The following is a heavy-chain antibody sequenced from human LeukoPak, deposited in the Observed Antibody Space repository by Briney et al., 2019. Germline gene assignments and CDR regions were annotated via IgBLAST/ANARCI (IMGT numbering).Heavy chain of an antibody. V-gene: IGHV1-2*02. J-gene: IGHJ1*01. D-gene: IGHD3-3*01. CDR2: INPNSGGT. Sequence: ASVKVSCKASGYTFTGYYMHWVRQAPGQGLEWMGWINPNSGGTNYAQKFQGRVTMTRDTSISTAYMELSRLRSDDTAVYYCARDYDFEPRGYFQHWGQGTLVTVSS. CDR1: GYTFTGYY. CDR3: ARDYDFEPRGYFQH.